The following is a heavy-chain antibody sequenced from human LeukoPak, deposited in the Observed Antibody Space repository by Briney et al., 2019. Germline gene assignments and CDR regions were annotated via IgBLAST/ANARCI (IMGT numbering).Heavy chain of an antibody. CDR1: GGSFSNYY. V-gene: IGHV4-34*01. CDR2: ITHHGST. J-gene: IGHJ4*02. Sequence: KPSETLSLTCAVYGGSFSNYYLSWVRQPPGKGLEWIGEITHHGSTNYNPSLKSRVIISVDTSKNQFSLKLSSVAAADTAVYYCAPIFGDYSDFDSWGQGTLVTVSS. D-gene: IGHD4-17*01. CDR3: APIFGDYSDFDS.